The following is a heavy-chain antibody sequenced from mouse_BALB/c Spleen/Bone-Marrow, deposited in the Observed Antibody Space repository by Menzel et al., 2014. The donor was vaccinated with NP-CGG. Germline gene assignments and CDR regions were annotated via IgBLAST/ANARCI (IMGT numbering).Heavy chain of an antibody. Sequence: EVKLMESGGDLVKPGGSLKLSCAASGFTFSNYGMSWVRQTPDKRLEWVATISSGGSYTYFPDSVKGRFTISRDNAKNTLYLQMNSLKSEDAAMYYCARLTPDYAMDYRGQGTSVTVSS. CDR1: GFTFSNYG. V-gene: IGHV5-6*01. D-gene: IGHD1-3*01. J-gene: IGHJ4*01. CDR2: ISSGGSYT. CDR3: ARLTPDYAMDY.